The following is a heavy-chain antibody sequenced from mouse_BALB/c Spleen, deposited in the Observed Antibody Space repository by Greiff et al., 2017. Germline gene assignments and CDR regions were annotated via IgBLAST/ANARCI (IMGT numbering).Heavy chain of an antibody. Sequence: VQLKQSGAELVKPGASVKLSCTASGFNIKDTYMHWVKQRPEQGLEWIGRIDPANGNTKYDPKFQGKATITADTSSNTAYLQLSSLTSEDTAVYYCAFGYYGSRSFAYWGQGTLVTVSA. CDR3: AFGYYGSRSFAY. V-gene: IGHV14-3*02. J-gene: IGHJ3*01. CDR1: GFNIKDTY. CDR2: IDPANGNT. D-gene: IGHD1-1*01.